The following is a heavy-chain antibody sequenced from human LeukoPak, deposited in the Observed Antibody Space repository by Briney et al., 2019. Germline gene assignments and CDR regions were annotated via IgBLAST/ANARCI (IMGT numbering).Heavy chain of an antibody. CDR2: IRYDGSNK. CDR1: GFTFSSYG. CDR3: AKPWAYYDSSGPDI. Sequence: AGSLRLSCAASGFTFSSYGMHWVRQAPGKGLEWVAFIRYDGSNKYYADSVKGRFTISRDNSKNTLYLQMNSLSAEDTAVYYCAKPWAYYDSSGPDIWGQGTMVTVSS. D-gene: IGHD3-22*01. V-gene: IGHV3-30*02. J-gene: IGHJ3*02.